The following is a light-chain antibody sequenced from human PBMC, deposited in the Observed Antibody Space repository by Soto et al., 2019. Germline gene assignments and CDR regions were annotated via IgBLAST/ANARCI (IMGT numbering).Light chain of an antibody. CDR3: QQYHSTPLT. CDR1: QRVSSY. Sequence: DIQMTQSPSSLSASVGDRVTITCRASQRVSSYLNWYQQKPGKAPKFLIYAASSLQSGVPSRFSGSGSGTDFTLTISSLQPEDFATYYWQQYHSTPLTFGGGTKVEIK. CDR2: AAS. J-gene: IGKJ4*01. V-gene: IGKV1-39*01.